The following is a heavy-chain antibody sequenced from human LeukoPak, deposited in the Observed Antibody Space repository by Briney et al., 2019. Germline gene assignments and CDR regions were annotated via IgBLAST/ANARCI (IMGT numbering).Heavy chain of an antibody. CDR3: ARLDIVAVPAAARAPGFDP. D-gene: IGHD2-2*03. CDR1: GYSFTSYW. CDR2: IYPGDSDT. V-gene: IGHV5-51*01. J-gene: IGHJ5*02. Sequence: GESLKISCKGSGYSFTSYWIGWVRQMPGKGLEWMGIIYPGDSDTRYSPSFQGQVTISADKSISTAYLQWSSLKASDTAVYYCARLDIVAVPAAARAPGFDPWGQGTLVTVSS.